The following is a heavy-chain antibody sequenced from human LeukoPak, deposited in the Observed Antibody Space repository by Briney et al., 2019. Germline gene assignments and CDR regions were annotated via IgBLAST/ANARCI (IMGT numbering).Heavy chain of an antibody. V-gene: IGHV2-5*02. J-gene: IGHJ4*01. CDR3: AHSPEHNWKAHFDS. Sequence: VSGPSLVKPTQTLTLTCTFSGFSLTTSGVGVGWIRQPPGKAPEWIALINWDDDKRYRPSLRSRLTITKDTSKNQVVLTMTNMEPVDTATYFCAHSPEHNWKAHFDSWGHGTLVTVSS. CDR2: INWDDDK. CDR1: GFSLTTSGVG. D-gene: IGHD1-20*01.